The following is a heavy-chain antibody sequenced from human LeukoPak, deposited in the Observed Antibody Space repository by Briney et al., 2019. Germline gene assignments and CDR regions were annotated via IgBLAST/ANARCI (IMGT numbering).Heavy chain of an antibody. CDR2: IYHSGST. Sequence: ASGTLSLTCAVSGVSISSSNWWSWVRQPPGKGLEWIGEIYHSGSTNYNPSLKSRVTISVDKSKNQFSLKLSSVTAADTAVYYCAKDFSSGYYSFDSWGQGTLVTVSS. CDR3: AKDFSSGYYSFDS. J-gene: IGHJ4*02. D-gene: IGHD3-3*01. V-gene: IGHV4-4*02. CDR1: GVSISSSNW.